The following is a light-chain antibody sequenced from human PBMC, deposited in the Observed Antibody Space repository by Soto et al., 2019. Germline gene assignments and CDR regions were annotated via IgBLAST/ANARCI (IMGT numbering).Light chain of an antibody. CDR2: YAS. J-gene: IGKJ5*01. CDR1: QGISSA. Sequence: GDRVTITCRASQGISSALAWYQQKPGKAPKLLIYYASSLESGVPSRFSGSGSGTDFTLTISSLQPEDFATYYCQQFNSYPRTFGQGTRLEIK. V-gene: IGKV1-13*02. CDR3: QQFNSYPRT.